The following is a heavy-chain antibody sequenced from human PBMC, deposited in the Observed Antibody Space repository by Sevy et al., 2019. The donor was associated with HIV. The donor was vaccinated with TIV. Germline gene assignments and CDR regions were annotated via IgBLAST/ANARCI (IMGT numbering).Heavy chain of an antibody. CDR3: VRGPNCGFGGCRQISPYCLDV. J-gene: IGHJ6*03. V-gene: IGHV3-72*01. CDR2: IRNRPNDYTT. Sequence: GGSLRLSCAASGFVFSDHYVDWVRQAPGKGLEWVGRIRNRPNDYTTEYAASVEGRFTISRDDSRHSLYLQMNSLKTEDSAVYYCVRGPNCGFGGCRQISPYCLDVXGMGATVTVSS. D-gene: IGHD2-21*01. CDR1: GFVFSDHY.